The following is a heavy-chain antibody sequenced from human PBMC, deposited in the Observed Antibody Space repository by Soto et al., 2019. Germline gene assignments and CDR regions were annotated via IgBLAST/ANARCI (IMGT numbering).Heavy chain of an antibody. CDR2: IIPILGIA. CDR3: ASSRGYSSGPDY. D-gene: IGHD6-19*01. J-gene: IGHJ4*02. Sequence: SVKVSCKASGGTFSSYTISWVRQAPGQGLEWMGRIIPILGIANYAQKFQGRVTITADKSTSTAYMELSSLRSEDTAVYYCASSRGYSSGPDYWGQGTLVPSPQ. CDR1: GGTFSSYT. V-gene: IGHV1-69*02.